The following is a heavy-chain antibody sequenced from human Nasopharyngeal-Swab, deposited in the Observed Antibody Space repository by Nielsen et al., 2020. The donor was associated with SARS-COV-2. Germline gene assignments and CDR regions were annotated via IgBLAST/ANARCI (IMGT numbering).Heavy chain of an antibody. V-gene: IGHV3-53*01. CDR3: ARVLDGYNGFDY. CDR2: IYPGGST. Sequence: GGSLRLSCAASGFTVSSNYMTWVRQAPGKGLEWVSIIYPGGSTFHADSVKGRFTISRDSSRNTLYLQMNSLTAEDTAVYYCARVLDGYNGFDYWGQGTLVTVSS. D-gene: IGHD5-24*01. J-gene: IGHJ4*02. CDR1: GFTVSSNY.